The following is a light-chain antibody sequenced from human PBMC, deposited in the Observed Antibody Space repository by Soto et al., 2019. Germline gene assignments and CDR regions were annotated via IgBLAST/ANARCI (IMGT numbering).Light chain of an antibody. CDR1: SSDVGSYNY. CDR3: NSYTSSTTLV. CDR2: EVS. V-gene: IGLV2-14*01. J-gene: IGLJ3*02. Sequence: QSVLTQPASVSGSPGQSITISCTGTSSDVGSYNYVSWYQQHPGKAPKLMIYEVSNRPSGVSNRFSGSKSGNTASLTISGLQAEDEADCYCNSYTSSTTLVFGGGTKVTVL.